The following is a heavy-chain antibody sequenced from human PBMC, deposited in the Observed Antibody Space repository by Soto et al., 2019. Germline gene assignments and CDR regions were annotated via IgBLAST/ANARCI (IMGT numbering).Heavy chain of an antibody. CDR1: GITFRRTA. CDR3: ARELQGLYYFDY. V-gene: IGHV1-3*01. J-gene: IGHJ4*01. D-gene: IGHD4-4*01. CDR2: INAGNGNT. Sequence: ASVKVSCKASGITFRRTAVQWMRQARGQRLEWMGWINAGNGNTKYSQKFQGRVTITRDTSASTAYMELSSLRSEDTAVYYCARELQGLYYFDYWGHGTLVTVSS.